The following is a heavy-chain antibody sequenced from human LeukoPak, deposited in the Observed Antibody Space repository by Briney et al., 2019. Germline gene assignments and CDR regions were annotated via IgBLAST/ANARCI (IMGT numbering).Heavy chain of an antibody. J-gene: IGHJ4*02. D-gene: IGHD2-15*01. Sequence: PGGSLRLSCAASGFTFSSYSMNWVRQAPGKGLEWASSISSSSSYTYYVDSVKGRFTITRDNAKNSLYLQLNSLRAEDTAVYYCARGNSCSGGSCSYYFDYWGQGTLVTVSS. V-gene: IGHV3-21*01. CDR3: ARGNSCSGGSCSYYFDY. CDR2: ISSSSSYT. CDR1: GFTFSSYS.